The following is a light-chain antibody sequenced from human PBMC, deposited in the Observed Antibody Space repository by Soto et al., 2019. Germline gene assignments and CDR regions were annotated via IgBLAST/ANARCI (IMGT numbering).Light chain of an antibody. Sequence: DLQMTQSPSSLSASVGDRVTITCRASQSISSYLNWYQQQPGKAPKLLIYAASSLQSGVPSRFSGSGSGTDFTLTISSLQHEDFATYYCPQSYSTPPRTFGPGTKVDIK. CDR1: QSISSY. CDR2: AAS. V-gene: IGKV1-39*01. CDR3: PQSYSTPPRT. J-gene: IGKJ3*01.